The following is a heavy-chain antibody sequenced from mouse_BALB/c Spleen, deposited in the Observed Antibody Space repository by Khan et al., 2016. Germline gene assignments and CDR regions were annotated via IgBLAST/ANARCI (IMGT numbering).Heavy chain of an antibody. CDR2: IIYSGST. D-gene: IGHD1-1*01. Sequence: EVQLVESGPDLVKPSQSLSLTCTVTGSSITSDYAWNWIRQFPGNKLEWMGYIIYSGSTSYNPSLKSRISITRDTSKNQFFLQLNSVTTEDTATYFCARDYSGSSFFDYWGQGTTLTVSS. CDR3: ARDYSGSSFFDY. J-gene: IGHJ2*01. CDR1: GSSITSDYA. V-gene: IGHV3-2*02.